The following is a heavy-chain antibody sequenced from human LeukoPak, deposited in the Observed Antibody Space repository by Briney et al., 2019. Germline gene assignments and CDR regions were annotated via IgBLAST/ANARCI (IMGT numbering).Heavy chain of an antibody. D-gene: IGHD6-13*01. CDR1: GYTFTSYG. CDR3: ARDSGAAAGDSYYYYYGMDV. J-gene: IGHJ6*02. CDR2: ISAYNGNT. Sequence: ASVKVSCKASGYTFTSYGISWVRQAPGQGLEWMGWISAYNGNTNYAQELQGRVTMTTDTSTSTAYMELRSLRSDDTAVYYCARDSGAAAGDSYYYYYGMDVWGQGTTVTVSS. V-gene: IGHV1-18*01.